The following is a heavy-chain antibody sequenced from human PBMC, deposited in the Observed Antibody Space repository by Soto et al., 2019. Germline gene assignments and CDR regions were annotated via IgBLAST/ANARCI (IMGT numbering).Heavy chain of an antibody. CDR3: AKDILGGAGSYGGMDV. D-gene: IGHD3-10*01. V-gene: IGHV3-30*18. CDR2: ISYDGSNK. J-gene: IGHJ6*02. Sequence: QVQLVESGGGVVQPGRSLRLSCAASGFTFSSYGMHWVRQAPGKGLEWVAVISYDGSNKYYADSVMGRFTISRDNSKNTLYLQMNSLRAEDTAVYYCAKDILGGAGSYGGMDVWGQGTTVTVSS. CDR1: GFTFSSYG.